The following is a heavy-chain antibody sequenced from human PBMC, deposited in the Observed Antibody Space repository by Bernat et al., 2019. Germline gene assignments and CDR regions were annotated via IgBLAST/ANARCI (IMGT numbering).Heavy chain of an antibody. CDR2: ISISNNYI. CDR1: GFTFSTYN. CDR3: ARDYCSGGNCYSRAPSYYYGMDV. D-gene: IGHD2-15*01. V-gene: IGHV3-21*01. Sequence: VQLVESGGGLVKPGGSLRLSCAASGFTFSTYNMNWVRQAPGKGLEWVSSISISNNYIYYADSVKGRFTISRDNANNSLYLQMHSLRAEDTAIYYCARDYCSGGNCYSRAPSYYYGMDVWGQGTTVTVSS. J-gene: IGHJ6*02.